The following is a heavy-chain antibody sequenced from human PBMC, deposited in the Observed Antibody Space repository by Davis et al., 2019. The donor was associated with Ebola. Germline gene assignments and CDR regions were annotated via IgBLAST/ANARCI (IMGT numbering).Heavy chain of an antibody. CDR1: GFTFSSYW. V-gene: IGHV3-7*01. J-gene: IGHJ3*01. CDR3: ARDRRWLQLKGDAFDV. Sequence: GESLKISCAASGFTFSSYWMSWVRQAPGKGLEWVANIKQDGSEKYYVDSVKGRFTISRDNAKNSLYLQMNSLRAEDTAVYYCARDRRWLQLKGDAFDVWGQGTMVTVSS. D-gene: IGHD5-24*01. CDR2: IKQDGSEK.